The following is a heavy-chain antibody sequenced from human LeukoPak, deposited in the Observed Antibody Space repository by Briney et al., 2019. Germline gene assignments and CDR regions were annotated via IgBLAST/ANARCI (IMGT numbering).Heavy chain of an antibody. J-gene: IGHJ4*02. CDR3: ANGRLRFDY. CDR1: GCTFSSYA. CDR2: ISGSGGST. Sequence: GGSLRLSCAASGCTFSSYAMSWVRQAPGKGLEWVSAISGSGGSTYYADSVKGRFTISRDNSKNTLYLKMNSLRAEDTAVYYCANGRLRFDYWGQGTLVTVSS. D-gene: IGHD4-17*01. V-gene: IGHV3-23*01.